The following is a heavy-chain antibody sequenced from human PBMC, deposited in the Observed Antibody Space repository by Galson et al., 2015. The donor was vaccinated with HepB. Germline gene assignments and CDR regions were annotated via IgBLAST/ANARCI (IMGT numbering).Heavy chain of an antibody. V-gene: IGHV6-1*01. CDR1: GDSVSTNSAA. CDR3: ARDWDDGIGYYFPFDS. J-gene: IGHJ5*01. Sequence: CAISGDSVSTNSAAWSWLRQSPSRGLEWLGRTYYRYKWETDYAASVQSRITITPDTTKNRFSLQLNSVTPEDTAIYYCARDWDDGIGYYFPFDSWGQGTLVTVSS. CDR2: TYYRYKWET. D-gene: IGHD3-22*01.